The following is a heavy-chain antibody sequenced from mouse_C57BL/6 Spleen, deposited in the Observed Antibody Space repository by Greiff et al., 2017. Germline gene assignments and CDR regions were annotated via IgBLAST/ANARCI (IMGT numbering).Heavy chain of an antibody. CDR1: GYTFTSYW. J-gene: IGHJ3*01. CDR3: ARTFAY. Sequence: QVQLQQPGAELVKPGASVKLSCKASGYTFTSYWMQWVNQRPGQGLAWIGEIDPSDSYTNYNQKFKGKATLTVDPSSSTAYMQLSSLTSEDSAVYYCARTFAYWGQGTLVTVSA. CDR2: IDPSDSYT. V-gene: IGHV1-50*01.